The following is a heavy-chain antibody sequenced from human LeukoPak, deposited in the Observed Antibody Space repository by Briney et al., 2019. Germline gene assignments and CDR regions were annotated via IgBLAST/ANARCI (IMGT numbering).Heavy chain of an antibody. CDR1: GYTFTSYG. V-gene: IGHV1-18*01. CDR3: ARGGRHNSSWYGIYYYYYYMDV. Sequence: ASVKVSCKASGYTFTSYGISWVRQAPGQGLEWMGWISAYNGNTNYAQKLQGRVTMTTDTSTSTAYMELRSLRSDGTAVYYCARGGRHNSSWYGIYYYYYYMDVWGKGTTVTVSS. J-gene: IGHJ6*03. D-gene: IGHD6-13*01. CDR2: ISAYNGNT.